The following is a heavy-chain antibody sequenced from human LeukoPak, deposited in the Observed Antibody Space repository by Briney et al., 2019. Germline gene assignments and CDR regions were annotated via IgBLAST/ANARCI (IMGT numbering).Heavy chain of an antibody. CDR1: GYIFTDYA. V-gene: IGHV1-18*01. Sequence: ASVKVSCKTSGYIFTDYAIVWVRQAPGQGLKWIGWVGTYDGKTNYAQEVQDRVTLTTDTSTSTAYMELRSLRSDDTAVYYCARDGSGVWFDYWGQGTLVTVSS. CDR3: ARDGSGVWFDY. CDR2: VGTYDGKT. D-gene: IGHD3-10*01. J-gene: IGHJ4*02.